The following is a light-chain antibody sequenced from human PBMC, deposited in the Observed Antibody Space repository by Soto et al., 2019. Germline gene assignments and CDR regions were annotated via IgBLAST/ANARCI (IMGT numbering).Light chain of an antibody. V-gene: IGKV3-20*01. CDR1: QSVSSSY. CDR3: QQYGSPPA. Sequence: EIVLTQSPGTLSLSPGERATLSCRASQSVSSSYLAWYKQKPGQAPRLLIYGASSRATGIPDRFSGSGSGTDFTLTIRRLEPEDFAVYYCQQYGSPPAFGQGTKLDIK. CDR2: GAS. J-gene: IGKJ1*01.